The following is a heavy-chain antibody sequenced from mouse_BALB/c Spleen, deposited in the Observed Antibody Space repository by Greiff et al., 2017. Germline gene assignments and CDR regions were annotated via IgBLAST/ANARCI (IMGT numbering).Heavy chain of an antibody. J-gene: IGHJ4*01. CDR3: ARHADYGAMDY. D-gene: IGHD2-4*01. CDR2: ISSGGSYT. V-gene: IGHV5-9-3*01. CDR1: GFTFSSYA. Sequence: EVQVVESGGGLVKPGGSLKLSCAASGFTFSSYAMSWVRQTPEKRLEWVATISSGGSYTYYPDSVKGRFTISRDNAKNTLYLQMSSLRSEDTAMYYCARHADYGAMDYWGQGTSVTVSS.